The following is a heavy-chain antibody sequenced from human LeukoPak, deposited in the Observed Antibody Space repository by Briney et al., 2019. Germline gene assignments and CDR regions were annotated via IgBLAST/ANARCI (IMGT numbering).Heavy chain of an antibody. D-gene: IGHD2-8*01. CDR1: GFTVSGSW. J-gene: IGHJ4*02. CDR2: INNDGSST. Sequence: GGALTLSCAASGFTVSGSWIHWVRQAPGKGLLWVSLINNDGSSTTYADSVKGRFTISRDNAKNTLYLQMNSLRVDDTAMYYCARAGPNWRIDYWGQGTLVTVSS. CDR3: ARAGPNWRIDY. V-gene: IGHV3-74*01.